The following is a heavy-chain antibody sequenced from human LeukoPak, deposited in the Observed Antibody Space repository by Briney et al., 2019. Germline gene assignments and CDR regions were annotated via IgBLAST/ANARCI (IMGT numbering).Heavy chain of an antibody. D-gene: IGHD6-13*01. V-gene: IGHV4-34*01. CDR3: ARGPSSWETRNYYYCGMDV. J-gene: IGHJ6*04. CDR1: GGSFSGYY. CDR2: INHSGST. Sequence: SETLSLTCAVYGGSFSGYYWSWIRQPPGKGLEWIGEINHSGSTNYNPSLKSRVTISVDTSKNQFSLKLSSVTAADTAVYCCARGPSSWETRNYYYCGMDVWGKGTTVTVSS.